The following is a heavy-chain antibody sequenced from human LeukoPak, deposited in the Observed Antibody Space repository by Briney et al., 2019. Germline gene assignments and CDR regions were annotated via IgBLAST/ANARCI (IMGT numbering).Heavy chain of an antibody. V-gene: IGHV3-7*01. Sequence: GGSLRLSCAASGFTFTSYAMSWVRQAPGKGLEWVANIKQDGSEKYYVDSVKGRFTISRDNAKNSLYLQMNSLRAEDTAVYYCASAAGSSWFYWGQGTLVTVSS. J-gene: IGHJ4*02. CDR2: IKQDGSEK. D-gene: IGHD6-13*01. CDR1: GFTFTSYA. CDR3: ASAAGSSWFY.